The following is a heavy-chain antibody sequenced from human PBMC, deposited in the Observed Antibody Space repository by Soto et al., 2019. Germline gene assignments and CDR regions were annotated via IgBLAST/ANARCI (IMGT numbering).Heavy chain of an antibody. J-gene: IGHJ4*02. Sequence: QLVESGGGVVQPGRSRSLSCQASGLVFSTLGSHWVGQAPGKGLEWVATIPYDGNKYYGDSVQGRFTISRDNSKNTLYLQMNSLRPEDTAVYYCAKGGGICSSTDCYSFDFWGQGTLVTVSS. CDR3: AKGGGICSSTDCYSFDF. D-gene: IGHD2-2*01. V-gene: IGHV3-30*18. CDR1: GLVFSTLG. CDR2: IPYDGNK.